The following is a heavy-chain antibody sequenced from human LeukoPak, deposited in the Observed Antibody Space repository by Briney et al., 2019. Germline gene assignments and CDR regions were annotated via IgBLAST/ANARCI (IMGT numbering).Heavy chain of an antibody. CDR3: AKDLSPNYGGNSGFDY. D-gene: IGHD4-23*01. J-gene: IGHJ4*02. V-gene: IGHV3-23*01. Sequence: QSGGSLRLSCAASGFTLSSYAMSWVRQAPGKGLEWVSAISGSGGSTYYADSVKGRFTISRDNSKNTLYLQMNSLRAEDTAVYYCAKDLSPNYGGNSGFDYWGQGTLVTVSS. CDR1: GFTLSSYA. CDR2: ISGSGGST.